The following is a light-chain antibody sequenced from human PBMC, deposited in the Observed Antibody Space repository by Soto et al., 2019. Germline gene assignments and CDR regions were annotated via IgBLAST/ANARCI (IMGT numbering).Light chain of an antibody. CDR2: LGS. J-gene: IGKJ1*01. CDR3: MQTLQTPQE. Sequence: DIVMTQSPLSLSVTPGEPASISCRSSQSLLYSNGDTHLDWYLQKPGQSPQLLIYLGSNRASGAPDRFSGSGSGTDFTLGISRVEAEDVGVDYCMQTLQTPQEFAQGTKVDIK. CDR1: QSLLYSNGDTH. V-gene: IGKV2-28*01.